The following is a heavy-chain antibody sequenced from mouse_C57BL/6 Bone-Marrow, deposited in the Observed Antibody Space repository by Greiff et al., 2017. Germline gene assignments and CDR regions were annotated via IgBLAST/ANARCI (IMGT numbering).Heavy chain of an antibody. Sequence: EVQLVESGGGLVNPGGSLKLSCAASGFTFSDYGMHWVRQAPEKGLEWVAYISSGSSTIYSAHTVKGRFTISRDNAKSTLCLQMTSLRSEDTAMYYCARTVFAYWGQGTLVTVSA. CDR3: ARTVFAY. CDR2: ISSGSSTI. V-gene: IGHV5-17*01. CDR1: GFTFSDYG. J-gene: IGHJ3*01.